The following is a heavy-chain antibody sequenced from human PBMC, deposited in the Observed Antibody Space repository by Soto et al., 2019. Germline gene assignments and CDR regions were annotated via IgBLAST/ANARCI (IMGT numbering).Heavy chain of an antibody. D-gene: IGHD3-10*01. J-gene: IGHJ5*02. CDR3: ARSLSYYGSLNWFGP. CDR1: GGSISSYY. V-gene: IGHV4-59*01. CDR2: IYYSGST. Sequence: SETLSLTCTVSGGSISSYYWSWIRQPPGKGLEWIGYIYYSGSTNYNPSLKSRVTISVDTSKNQFSLKLSSVTAADTAVYYCARSLSYYGSLNWFGPWGQGTLVTVSS.